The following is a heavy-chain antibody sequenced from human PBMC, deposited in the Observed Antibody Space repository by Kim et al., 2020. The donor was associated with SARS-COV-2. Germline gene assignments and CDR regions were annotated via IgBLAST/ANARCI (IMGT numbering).Heavy chain of an antibody. Sequence: SETLSLTCTVSGGSISSGDSYWSWIRQPPGKGLEWIGYIYYSGSTYYNPSLKSRVTISVDTSKNQFSLKLSSVTAADTAVYYCAREDSSSWNNWFDPWGQGTLVTVSS. V-gene: IGHV4-30-4*01. J-gene: IGHJ5*02. CDR2: IYYSGST. CDR3: AREDSSSWNNWFDP. CDR1: GGSISSGDSY. D-gene: IGHD6-13*01.